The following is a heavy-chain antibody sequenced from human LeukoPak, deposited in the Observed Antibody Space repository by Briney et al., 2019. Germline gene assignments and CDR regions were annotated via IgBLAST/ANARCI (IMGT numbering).Heavy chain of an antibody. D-gene: IGHD4-17*01. CDR1: GFTFSNYA. CDR2: IRYDGSNK. V-gene: IGHV3-30*02. CDR3: AKDLLRTFDY. Sequence: GGSLRLSCAASGFTFSNYAMHWVRQAPGKGLEWVAFIRYDGSNKYYADSVKGRFTISRDNSKNTLYLQMNSLRAEDTAVYYCAKDLLRTFDYWGQGTLVTVSS. J-gene: IGHJ4*02.